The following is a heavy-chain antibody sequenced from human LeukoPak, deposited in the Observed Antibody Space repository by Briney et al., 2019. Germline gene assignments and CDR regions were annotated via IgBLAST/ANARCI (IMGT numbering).Heavy chain of an antibody. CDR2: IYYSGST. J-gene: IGHJ4*02. CDR3: VRVYYYDSSGPLDY. D-gene: IGHD3-22*01. V-gene: IGHV4-39*07. Sequence: SETLSLTCTVSAGSISSSSYYWGWIRQPPGKGLEWIGSIYYSGSTYYNPSLKSRVTISVDTSKNHFSLKLTSVTAADTAVYYCVRVYYYDSSGPLDYWGQGTQVTVSS. CDR1: AGSISSSSYY.